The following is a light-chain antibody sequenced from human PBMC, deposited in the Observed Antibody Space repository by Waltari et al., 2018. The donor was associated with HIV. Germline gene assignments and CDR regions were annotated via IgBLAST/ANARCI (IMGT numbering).Light chain of an antibody. CDR1: TSDVGFYDY. Sequence: QSALTQPPSVSGSPGQSVSISCSGTTSDVGFYDYVSWYQQYPGKAPKLIIFDVNQRPSGVPERFSGSKSGNTASLPSSGLQTEDEADYFCCAYAAGHVSYVFGNGTAVAVL. CDR2: DVN. CDR3: CAYAAGHVSYV. V-gene: IGLV2-11*01. J-gene: IGLJ1*01.